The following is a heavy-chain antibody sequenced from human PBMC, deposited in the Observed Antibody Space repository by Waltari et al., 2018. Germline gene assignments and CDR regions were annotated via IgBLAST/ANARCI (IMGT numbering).Heavy chain of an antibody. V-gene: IGHV4-59*01. Sequence: QVQLQEPGSELVKPSETLSLPCTVSGGSISSYFWSWMRQPPGQGLEWLGYIIYNGRTNYNPSLKSRVTMSVDTSKNQFSLKLSSMTAADTAVYYCARDCPGSGGSCYTDWGQGTLVTVSS. D-gene: IGHD2-15*01. J-gene: IGHJ4*02. CDR2: IIYNGRT. CDR3: ARDCPGSGGSCYTD. CDR1: GGSISSYF.